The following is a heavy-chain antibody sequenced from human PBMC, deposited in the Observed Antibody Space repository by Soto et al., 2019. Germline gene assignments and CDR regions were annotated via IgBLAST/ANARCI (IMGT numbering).Heavy chain of an antibody. V-gene: IGHV3-30*18. CDR3: AKDSMTL. Sequence: GGSLRLSCAASGFTFSSYGMHWVRQAPGKGLEWVAVISYDGSNKYYADSVKGRFTISRDNSKNTLYLQMNSLRAEDTAVYYCAKDSMTLWGQGTLVTVSS. CDR1: GFTFSSYG. J-gene: IGHJ4*02. D-gene: IGHD2-21*02. CDR2: ISYDGSNK.